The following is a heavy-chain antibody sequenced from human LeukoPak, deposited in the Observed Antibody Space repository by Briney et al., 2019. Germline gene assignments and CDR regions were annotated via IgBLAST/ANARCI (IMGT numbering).Heavy chain of an antibody. Sequence: SETLSLTCAVYGGSFSGYYWSWIRQPPGKGLEWIGEINHSGSTNYNPSLKSRVTISVDTSKNQFSLKLSSVTAADTAVFFCARGPPTDYYDSSGFYYVFNYWGQGTLVTVSS. D-gene: IGHD3-22*01. J-gene: IGHJ4*02. CDR2: INHSGST. CDR3: ARGPPTDYYDSSGFYYVFNY. CDR1: GGSFSGYY. V-gene: IGHV4-34*01.